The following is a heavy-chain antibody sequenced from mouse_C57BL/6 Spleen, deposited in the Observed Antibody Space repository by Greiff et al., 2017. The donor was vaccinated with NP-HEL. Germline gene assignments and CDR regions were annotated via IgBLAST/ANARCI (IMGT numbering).Heavy chain of an antibody. Sequence: EVQLQQSGTVLARPGASVKMSCKTSGYTFTSYWMHWVKQRPGQGLEWIGAIYPGNSDTSYNQKFKGKAKLTAVTSASTAYMELSSLTNEDSAVYYCTGVYYSNDFDYWGQGTTLTVSS. CDR2: IYPGNSDT. CDR3: TGVYYSNDFDY. D-gene: IGHD2-5*01. J-gene: IGHJ2*01. V-gene: IGHV1-5*01. CDR1: GYTFTSYW.